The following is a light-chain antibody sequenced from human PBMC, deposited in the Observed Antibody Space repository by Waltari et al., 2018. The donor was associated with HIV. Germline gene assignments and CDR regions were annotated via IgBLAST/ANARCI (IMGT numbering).Light chain of an antibody. CDR3: NSRDSSGHWF. CDR1: SVRSYY. V-gene: IGLV3-19*01. J-gene: IGLJ3*02. Sequence: SSELAQDPAVSVALGQTVRITCQGDSVRSYYASWYQQKPGQAPVLVVYGENNRPSGIPDLFSGSRSGNTASLTIAGAQTEDEADYYCNSRDSSGHWFFGGGTKVTVL. CDR2: GEN.